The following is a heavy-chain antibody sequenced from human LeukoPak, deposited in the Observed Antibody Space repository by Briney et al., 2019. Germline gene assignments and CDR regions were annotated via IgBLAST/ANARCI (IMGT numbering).Heavy chain of an antibody. CDR2: IIPIFGTA. J-gene: IGHJ4*02. Sequence: ASVKVSCKASGGTFSSYAISWVRQAPGQGLEWMGGIIPIFGTANYAQKFQGRVTITADESTSTVYMELSSLRSEDTAVYYCARTRKIHYVLLWFGESELDYWGQGTLVTVSS. D-gene: IGHD3-10*01. CDR1: GGTFSSYA. V-gene: IGHV1-69*13. CDR3: ARTRKIHYVLLWFGESELDY.